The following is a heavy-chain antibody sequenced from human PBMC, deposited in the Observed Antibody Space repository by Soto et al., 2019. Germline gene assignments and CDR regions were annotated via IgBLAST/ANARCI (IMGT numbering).Heavy chain of an antibody. CDR3: AKDTVEDSSGWSKGFDP. J-gene: IGHJ5*02. CDR1: GFTFDDYA. D-gene: IGHD6-19*01. V-gene: IGHV3-9*01. Sequence: GGSLRLSCAASGFTFDDYAMHWVRQAPGKGLEWVSGISWYSGSIGYADSVKGRFTISRDNAKNSLYLQMNSLRAEDTALYYCAKDTVEDSSGWSKGFDPWGQGTLVTVSS. CDR2: ISWYSGSI.